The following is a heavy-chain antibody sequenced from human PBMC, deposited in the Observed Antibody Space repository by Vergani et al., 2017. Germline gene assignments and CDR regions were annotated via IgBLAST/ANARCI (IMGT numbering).Heavy chain of an antibody. CDR2: ISWNSGAV. V-gene: IGHV3-33*08. CDR3: VRERAPFDAFDV. J-gene: IGHJ3*01. Sequence: QVRLVESGGGVVQPGRSLRLSCAASGFSFTSYGMHWVRQPPGKGLEWVSGISWNSGAVDYADSVRGRFTFSRDNSRYTLDLQMDSLRAEDTAVYHCVRERAPFDAFDVWGQGTMVTVSS. CDR1: GFSFTSYG.